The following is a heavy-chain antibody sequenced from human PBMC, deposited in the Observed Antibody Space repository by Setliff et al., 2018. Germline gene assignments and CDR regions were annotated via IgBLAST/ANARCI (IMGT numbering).Heavy chain of an antibody. CDR2: IFQSGNT. CDR1: GGSISSSNYY. D-gene: IGHD3-10*01. Sequence: SETLSLTCTVSGGSISSSNYYWGWIRQPPGKGLEWIGSIFQSGNTYYNPSLKSRVTISVDTSKNQFSLKVNSVTAADTAVYYCATLLANYGSGMDVWGQGTTVTVSS. V-gene: IGHV4-39*07. CDR3: ATLLANYGSGMDV. J-gene: IGHJ6*02.